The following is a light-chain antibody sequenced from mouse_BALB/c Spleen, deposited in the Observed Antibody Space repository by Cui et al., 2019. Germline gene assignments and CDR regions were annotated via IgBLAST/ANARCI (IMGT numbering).Light chain of an antibody. CDR2: ECN. CDR3: LQRDNMPLT. CDR1: TDIEDD. V-gene: IGKV17-127*01. Sequence: EKTVTQSPAILSGVTGEKVTIKSVTCTDIEDDMNWYQQKPGEPPTLLITECNTPRPGVPSRCSSSSYGTDFVFTIENKLSEDVADYYCLQRDNMPLTFGAGTKLELK. J-gene: IGKJ5*01.